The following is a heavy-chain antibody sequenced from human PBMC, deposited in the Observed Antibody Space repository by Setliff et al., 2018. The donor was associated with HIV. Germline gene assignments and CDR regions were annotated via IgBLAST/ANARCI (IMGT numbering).Heavy chain of an antibody. V-gene: IGHV3-21*01. CDR3: ARSAGIGNYHRDV. Sequence: GGSLRLSCVASGFTFSSYCMDWFRQAPGKGLEWVSSISYGSTYIYQSDSVRGRFTISRDDAEKSLYLQMNSLGAEDTAVYYCARSAGIGNYHRDVWGKGTTVTVSS. CDR2: ISYGSTYI. J-gene: IGHJ6*03. CDR1: GFTFSSYC.